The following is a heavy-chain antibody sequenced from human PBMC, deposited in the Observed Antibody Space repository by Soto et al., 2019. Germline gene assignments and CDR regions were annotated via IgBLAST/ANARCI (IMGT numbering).Heavy chain of an antibody. J-gene: IGHJ3*02. CDR1: GGSFSGYY. D-gene: IGHD1-7*01. V-gene: IGHV4-34*01. CDR2: INHSGST. Sequence: SETLSLTCAVYGGSFSGYYWSWIRQPPGKGLEWIGGINHSGSTNYNPSLKSRVTISVDTSKNQFSLRLSSVTAADTAVYYCARQRPELRAFDIWGQGTMVTVSS. CDR3: ARQRPELRAFDI.